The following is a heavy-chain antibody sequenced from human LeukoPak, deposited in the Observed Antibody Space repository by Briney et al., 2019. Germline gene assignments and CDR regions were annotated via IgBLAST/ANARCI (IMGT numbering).Heavy chain of an antibody. CDR1: GFTVTSNH. CDR3: ARDSSSYYFDY. Sequence: GGSLRLSCAASGFTVTSNHMNWVRQAPGKGLEWVSIIYTGGTTHYAGSLKDRFTISRDDSINTLYLQMNSLRAEDTAVYYCARDSSSYYFDYWGQGTLVTVSS. J-gene: IGHJ4*02. CDR2: IYTGGTT. D-gene: IGHD6-6*01. V-gene: IGHV3-66*01.